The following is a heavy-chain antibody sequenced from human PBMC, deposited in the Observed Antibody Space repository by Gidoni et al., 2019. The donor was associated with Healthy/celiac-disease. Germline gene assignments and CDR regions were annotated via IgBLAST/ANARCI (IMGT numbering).Heavy chain of an antibody. J-gene: IGHJ6*02. CDR3: ARALHYYDSSGSYGMDV. CDR2: ISSSSSYI. CDR1: GFSFSSYS. D-gene: IGHD3-22*01. Sequence: EVQLVEPGGGLVMPAGSLRLSCAASGFSFSSYSMNWVRQAPGKGLEWVSSISSSSSYIYYADSVKGRFTISRDNAKNSLYLQMNSLRAEDTAVYYCARALHYYDSSGSYGMDVWGQGTTVTVSS. V-gene: IGHV3-21*01.